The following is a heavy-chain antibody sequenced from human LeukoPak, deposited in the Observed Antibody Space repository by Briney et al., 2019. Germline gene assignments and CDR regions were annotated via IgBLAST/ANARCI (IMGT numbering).Heavy chain of an antibody. CDR1: GYTFTGYY. D-gene: IGHD2-8*01. Sequence: ASVKVSCKASGYTFTGYYMHWVRQAPGQGLEWMGWINPNSGGTNYAQKFQGRVTMTRDTSISTAYMELSRLRSDDTAVYYCAREALPRTNGGGGGGGDLNWFDPWGQGTLVTVSS. CDR2: INPNSGGT. CDR3: AREALPRTNGGGGGGGDLNWFDP. V-gene: IGHV1-2*02. J-gene: IGHJ5*02.